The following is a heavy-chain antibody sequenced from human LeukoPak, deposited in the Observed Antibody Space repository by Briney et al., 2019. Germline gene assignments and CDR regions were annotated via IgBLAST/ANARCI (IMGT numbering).Heavy chain of an antibody. D-gene: IGHD3-22*01. V-gene: IGHV1-8*03. CDR2: MNPNSGNT. CDR1: GYTFTSYD. Sequence: ASVKVSCKASGYTFTSYDINWVRQATGQGLEWMGWMNPNSGNTGYAQKFQGRVTITRNTSISTAYMELSSLRSEDTAVYYCARGGSTSDSSGYYSDYWGQGTLVTVSS. J-gene: IGHJ4*02. CDR3: ARGGSTSDSSGYYSDY.